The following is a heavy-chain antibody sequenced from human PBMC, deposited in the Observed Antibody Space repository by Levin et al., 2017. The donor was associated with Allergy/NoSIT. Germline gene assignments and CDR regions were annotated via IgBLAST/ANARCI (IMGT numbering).Heavy chain of an antibody. CDR3: AGEPNSPYYYHYGLDV. D-gene: IGHD2/OR15-2a*01. J-gene: IGHJ6*02. Sequence: GSLRLSCTVSGGSISDDSYYWAWVRQPPGKGLEWLGSIYYDGSAYYNPSLKTRLTISVDTSKNQFSLRVNSVTAADTAVYYCAGEPNSPYYYHYGLDVWGQGTAVTVSS. CDR2: IYYDGSA. V-gene: IGHV4-39*07. CDR1: GGSISDDSYY.